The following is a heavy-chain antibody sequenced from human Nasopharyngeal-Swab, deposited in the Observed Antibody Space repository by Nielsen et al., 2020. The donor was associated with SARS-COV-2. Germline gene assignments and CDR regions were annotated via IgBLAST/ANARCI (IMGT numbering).Heavy chain of an antibody. CDR2: ISGSGGST. J-gene: IGHJ4*02. CDR3: AKSSQYSSGWYGIGFDY. V-gene: IGHV3-23*01. D-gene: IGHD6-19*01. Sequence: GESLKISCAASGFTFSSYAVSWVRQAPGKGLEWVSAISGSGGSTYYADSVKGRFTISRDNSKNTLYLQMNSLRAEDTAVYYCAKSSQYSSGWYGIGFDYWGQGTLVTVSS. CDR1: GFTFSSYA.